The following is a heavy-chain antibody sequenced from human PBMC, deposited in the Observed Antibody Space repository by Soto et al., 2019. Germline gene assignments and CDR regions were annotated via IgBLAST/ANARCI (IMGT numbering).Heavy chain of an antibody. V-gene: IGHV2-5*02. CDR2: IYWDDDK. CDR1: GVSLITSGGG. CDR3: AHTMAPRTFDC. J-gene: IGHJ4*02. D-gene: IGHD1-7*01. Sequence: QITLKEAGPTLVKPTQTLTLTCSFSGVSLITSGGGVGWIRQPPGKALEWLALIYWDDDKGYSTFLKGRLTITKDTSRNQVVLTMTNMDPADTATYYRAHTMAPRTFDCWGRGGLVTVSS.